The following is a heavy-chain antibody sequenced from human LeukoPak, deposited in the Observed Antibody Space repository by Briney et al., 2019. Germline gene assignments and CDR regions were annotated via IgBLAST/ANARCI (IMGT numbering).Heavy chain of an antibody. Sequence: PSETLSLTCAAYGGSFSGYYWSWIRQPLGKGLEWIGEINHSGSTNHNPSLKSRVTISVDTSKNQFSLKLSSVTAADTAVYYCARNGGSGSYYIGYFDYWGQGTLVTVSS. J-gene: IGHJ4*02. CDR1: GGSFSGYY. V-gene: IGHV4-34*01. CDR3: ARNGGSGSYYIGYFDY. D-gene: IGHD3-10*01. CDR2: INHSGST.